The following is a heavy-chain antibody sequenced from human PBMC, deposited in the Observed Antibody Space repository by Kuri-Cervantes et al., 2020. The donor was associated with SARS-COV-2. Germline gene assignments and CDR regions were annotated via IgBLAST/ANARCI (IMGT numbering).Heavy chain of an antibody. CDR1: GYSFTSYY. V-gene: IGHV1-69*16. Sequence: SVPDTCQPCGYSFTSYYISWVRQAPGPAREWMGGIIPILGTANYAQKFKSRVTITTDESTSTSYMELSSLSSEDTAVYYCARAGRRKYQLLLDAWGQGTLVTVSS. CDR2: IIPILGTA. J-gene: IGHJ5*02. D-gene: IGHD2-2*01. CDR3: ARAGRRKYQLLLDA.